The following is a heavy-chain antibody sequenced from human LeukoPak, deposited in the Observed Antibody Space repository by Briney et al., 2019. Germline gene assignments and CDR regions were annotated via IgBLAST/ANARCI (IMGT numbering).Heavy chain of an antibody. J-gene: IGHJ4*02. CDR1: GFTFSNAY. CDR3: TTRNSSGWYDY. CDR2: LKSKTDGGTT. D-gene: IGHD6-19*01. V-gene: IGHV3-15*07. Sequence: GGSLRLSCAASGFTFSNAYMNWVRQAPGKGLEWVGRLKSKTDGGTTDYAAPVKGRFTVSRDDSKNILYLQMNSLKIEDTAVYYCTTRNSSGWYDYWGQGTLVTVSS.